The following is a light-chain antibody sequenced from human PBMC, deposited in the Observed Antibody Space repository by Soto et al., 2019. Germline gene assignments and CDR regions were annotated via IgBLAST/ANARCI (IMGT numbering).Light chain of an antibody. CDR2: EVT. J-gene: IGLJ1*01. Sequence: LTQPASVSGSPGQSITISCTGGSSDIGGYNYVPWFQQHPGKAPKLMIYEVTNRPSGVSNRFSGSKSGSTASLTISGLQAEDEADYYCSSYTSSNTLVFGTGTKVTVL. CDR1: SSDIGGYNY. CDR3: SSYTSSNTLV. V-gene: IGLV2-14*01.